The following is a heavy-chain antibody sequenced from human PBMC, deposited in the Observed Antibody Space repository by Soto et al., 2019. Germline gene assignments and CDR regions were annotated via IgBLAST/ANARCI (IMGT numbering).Heavy chain of an antibody. D-gene: IGHD2-15*01. Sequence: NPSETLSLTCTVSGYSISSGYHWAWIRQPPGKGLEWLGSVHYSGNTYYNPSLKSRLTISFDKSKNQFSLNLSSVTAADTAVYYCARQDRVVAEGRWFDPWGQGTLVTVSS. CDR1: GYSISSGYH. CDR2: VHYSGNT. CDR3: ARQDRVVAEGRWFDP. J-gene: IGHJ5*02. V-gene: IGHV4-38-2*02.